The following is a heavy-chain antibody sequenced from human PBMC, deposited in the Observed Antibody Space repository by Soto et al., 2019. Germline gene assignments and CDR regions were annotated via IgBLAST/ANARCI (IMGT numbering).Heavy chain of an antibody. CDR3: ASYHYYDFWVGSRHYMDA. J-gene: IGHJ6*03. CDR1: GGSLSGYF. Sequence: QAHLEQWGAGLLKPSETLSLTCAVYGGSLSGYFWSWVRQPPGKGLEWIGEINHSGSTNYNPSLKSRVTISADTSKHQFSLRLSSVTAADSAVYYCASYHYYDFWVGSRHYMDAWGRGTTVTVSS. CDR2: INHSGST. V-gene: IGHV4-34*01. D-gene: IGHD3-3*01.